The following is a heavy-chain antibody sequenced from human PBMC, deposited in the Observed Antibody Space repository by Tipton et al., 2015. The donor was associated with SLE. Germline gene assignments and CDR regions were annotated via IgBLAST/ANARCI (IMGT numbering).Heavy chain of an antibody. CDR1: GGSISNYY. D-gene: IGHD4-17*01. Sequence: TLSLTCTVSGGSISNYYWTWIRQPPGKRLEWIGYIYYSGSTNYNPSLKSRVTMSVDTSKNQFSLRLTSVIAADTAVYYCATTVTTTASYGAFDIWGQGTSVTVSS. V-gene: IGHV4-59*12. J-gene: IGHJ3*02. CDR2: IYYSGST. CDR3: ATTVTTTASYGAFDI.